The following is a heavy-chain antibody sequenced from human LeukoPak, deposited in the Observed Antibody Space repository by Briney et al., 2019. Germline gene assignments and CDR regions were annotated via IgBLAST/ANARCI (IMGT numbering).Heavy chain of an antibody. V-gene: IGHV3-23*01. CDR2: ISGSGGST. CDR3: AKVFIVVVPAAGED. CDR1: GFTFSSYG. J-gene: IGHJ4*02. Sequence: GGSLRLSCAASGFTFSSYGMSWVRQAPGKGLEWVSAISGSGGSTYYADSVKGRFTISRDNSKNTLYLQMNSLRAEDTAVYYRAKVFIVVVPAAGEDWGQGTLVTVSS. D-gene: IGHD2-2*01.